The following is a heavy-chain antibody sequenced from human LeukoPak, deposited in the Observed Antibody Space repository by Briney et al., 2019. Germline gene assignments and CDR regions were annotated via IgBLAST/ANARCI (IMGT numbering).Heavy chain of an antibody. D-gene: IGHD6-6*01. V-gene: IGHV1-24*01. J-gene: IGHJ4*02. CDR1: GYILTELS. CDR2: FDPEYSET. Sequence: ASVKVSCKVSGYILTELSMHWVRQAPGKGHELKGIFDPEYSETIYAQKFQGRVTMTEDTSTDTAYMELSSLRSEDTAVYYCATVGAGGLYSSSSVGYRDLWGQGTLVTVSS. CDR3: ATVGAGGLYSSSSVGYRDL.